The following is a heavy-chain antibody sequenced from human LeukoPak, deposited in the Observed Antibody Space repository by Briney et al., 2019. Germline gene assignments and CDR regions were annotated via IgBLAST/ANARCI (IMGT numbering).Heavy chain of an antibody. CDR3: AKLGGPGVVTAIEPPFDY. CDR1: GFTVSSNY. CDR2: IYSGGST. D-gene: IGHD2-21*02. J-gene: IGHJ4*02. Sequence: GGSLRLSCAASGFTVSSNYMNWVRQAPGKGLEWVSVIYSGGSTYYADSVKGRFTISRDNSKNTLYLQMNSLRAEDTAVYYCAKLGGPGVVTAIEPPFDYWGQGTLVTVSS. V-gene: IGHV3-66*01.